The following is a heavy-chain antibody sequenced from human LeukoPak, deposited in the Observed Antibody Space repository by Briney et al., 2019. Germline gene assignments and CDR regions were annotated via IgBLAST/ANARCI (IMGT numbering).Heavy chain of an antibody. Sequence: PSETLSLTCTVCGGFFSSYYWSWIRQPAGKGLEWIGRIYTSGSTNYNSSLKSRVTMSVDTSKNQVSLKLSSVTAADTAVYYCATGDGYNSFDYWGQGTLVTVSS. CDR2: IYTSGST. CDR3: ATGDGYNSFDY. D-gene: IGHD5-24*01. J-gene: IGHJ4*02. CDR1: GGFFSSYY. V-gene: IGHV4-4*07.